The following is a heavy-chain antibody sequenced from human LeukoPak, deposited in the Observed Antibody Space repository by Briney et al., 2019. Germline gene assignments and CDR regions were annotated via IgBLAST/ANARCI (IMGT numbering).Heavy chain of an antibody. V-gene: IGHV3-43*02. D-gene: IGHD3-9*01. CDR1: GFTFDDYA. J-gene: IGHJ6*02. CDR3: AKDEGGLRYFDWLFYYYYGMDV. Sequence: TGGSLRLSCAASGFTFDDYAMHWVRQAPGKGLEWVSLISGDGGSTYYADSVKGRFTISRDNSKNSLYLQMNSLRTEDTALYYWAKDEGGLRYFDWLFYYYYGMDVWGQGTTVTVSS. CDR2: ISGDGGST.